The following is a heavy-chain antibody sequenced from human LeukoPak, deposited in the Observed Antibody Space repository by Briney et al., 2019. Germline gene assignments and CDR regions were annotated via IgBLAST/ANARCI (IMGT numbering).Heavy chain of an antibody. CDR1: GFTFNKYW. Sequence: PGGSLRLSCVASGFTFNKYWMIWVRQAPGEGREWVANVNRDGNEKHYVDSVEGRFAISRDNAKNSLYLQMNSLRNEDTAVYYCVRDDGNRTGSTYYDAFDIWGQGTLVTVSS. D-gene: IGHD3-9*01. V-gene: IGHV3-7*03. CDR3: VRDDGNRTGSTYYDAFDI. J-gene: IGHJ3*02. CDR2: VNRDGNEK.